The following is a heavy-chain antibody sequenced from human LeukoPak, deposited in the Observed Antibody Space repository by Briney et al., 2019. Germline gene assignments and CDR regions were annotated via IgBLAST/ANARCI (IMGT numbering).Heavy chain of an antibody. V-gene: IGHV5-51*01. CDR1: GCSFTSYW. J-gene: IGHJ4*02. Sequence: GEALKISCKGSGCSFTSYWIGWVRQMPGKGLEWRGIIYPGDSDTRYSPSFQGQVTILADKSISTAYLQWSSLKASDTAMYYCARQVDRGKAFDHWGQGALVTVSS. CDR3: ARQVDRGKAFDH. D-gene: IGHD4-23*01. CDR2: IYPGDSDT.